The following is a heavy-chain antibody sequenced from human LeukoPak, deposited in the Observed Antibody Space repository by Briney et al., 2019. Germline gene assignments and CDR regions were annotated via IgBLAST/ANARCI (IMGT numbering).Heavy chain of an antibody. CDR2: ISSSSSYI. J-gene: IGHJ4*02. V-gene: IGHV3-21*01. Sequence: PGGSLRLSCVASGFTFSSYSMNWVRQAPGEGLEWVSSISSSSSYIYYADSVKGRFTISRDNAKNSLYLQMNSLRAEDTAVYYCARGDRDLYCSSTSCYPVLGGQGTLVTVSS. CDR1: GFTFSSYS. CDR3: ARGDRDLYCSSTSCYPVL. D-gene: IGHD2-2*01.